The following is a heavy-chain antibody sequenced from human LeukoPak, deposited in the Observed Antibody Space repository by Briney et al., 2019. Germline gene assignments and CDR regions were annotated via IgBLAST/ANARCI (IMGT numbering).Heavy chain of an antibody. J-gene: IGHJ4*02. V-gene: IGHV3-30*03. Sequence: GGSLRLSCAASGFTFSSYGMHWVRQAPGKGLEWVAVISYDGSNKYYADSVKGRFTISRDNSKNTLYLQMNSLKTEDTAVYYCTLDSRFDYWGQGTLVTVSS. CDR1: GFTFSSYG. CDR2: ISYDGSNK. CDR3: TLDSRFDY. D-gene: IGHD6-13*01.